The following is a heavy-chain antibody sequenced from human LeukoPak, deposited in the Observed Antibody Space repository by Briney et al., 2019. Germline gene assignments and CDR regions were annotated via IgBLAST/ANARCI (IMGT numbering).Heavy chain of an antibody. J-gene: IGHJ4*02. CDR1: GGSISSYY. CDR3: ARDGGATTSYFDY. Sequence: SETLSLTCTVSGGSISSYYWSWIRQPPGKGLEWIGYIYYSGSTNYNPSLKSRVTISVDTSKNQFSLKLSSVTAADTAVYYCARDGGATTSYFDYWGQGTLVTVSS. V-gene: IGHV4-59*01. D-gene: IGHD1-26*01. CDR2: IYYSGST.